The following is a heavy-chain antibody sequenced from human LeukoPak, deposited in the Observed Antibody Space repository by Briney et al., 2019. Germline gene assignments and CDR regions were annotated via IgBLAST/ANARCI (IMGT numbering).Heavy chain of an antibody. CDR3: AKRPTTSYFDY. D-gene: IGHD4-17*01. V-gene: IGHV3-23*01. J-gene: IGHJ4*02. CDR1: GFTFSSYV. CDR2: ISGSGNSA. Sequence: GGSLRLSCEASGFTFSSYVMTWVRQAPGKGLEWVSAISGSGNSAYYADSVKGRFTISRDNSKNTLFLQMNSLRAEDTAVYYWAKRPTTSYFDYWGQGTLVTVSS.